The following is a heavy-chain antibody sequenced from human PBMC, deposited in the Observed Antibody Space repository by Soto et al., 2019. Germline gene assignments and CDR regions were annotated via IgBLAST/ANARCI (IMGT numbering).Heavy chain of an antibody. Sequence: SGPTLVNPTQTLTLTCTLSGFSLTTRSMCVSWIRQSPGKALEWLALIDWDGDTYYSTSLKTRLTISRDTSTNQVVLTMTNLDPADTATYFCARSLNYDFWTGYFFDFWGQGALVTVSP. CDR2: IDWDGDT. D-gene: IGHD3-3*01. V-gene: IGHV2-70*01. J-gene: IGHJ4*02. CDR3: ARSLNYDFWTGYFFDF. CDR1: GFSLTTRSMC.